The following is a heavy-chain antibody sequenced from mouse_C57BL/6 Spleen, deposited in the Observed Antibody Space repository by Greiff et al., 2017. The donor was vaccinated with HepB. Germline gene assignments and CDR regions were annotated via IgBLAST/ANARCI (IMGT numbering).Heavy chain of an antibody. Sequence: VQLQQSGAELVRPGASVKLSCTASGFNIKDYYMHWVKQRPEQGLEWIGWIDPENGDTEYASKFQGKATITADTSSNTAYLQLSSLTSEDTAVSYCTPYGSSPFAYWGQGTLVTVSA. V-gene: IGHV14-4*01. J-gene: IGHJ3*01. D-gene: IGHD1-1*01. CDR1: GFNIKDYY. CDR3: TPYGSSPFAY. CDR2: IDPENGDT.